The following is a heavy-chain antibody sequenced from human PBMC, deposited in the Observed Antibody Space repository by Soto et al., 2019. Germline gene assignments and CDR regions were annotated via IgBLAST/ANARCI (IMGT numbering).Heavy chain of an antibody. CDR1: GYTFTSYG. CDR3: ARSSQQLVIYYYGMDV. D-gene: IGHD6-13*01. V-gene: IGHV1-18*01. Sequence: ASVKVSCKASGYTFTSYGISWVRQAPGQGLEWMGWISAYNGNTNYAQKLQGRVTMTTDTSTSTAYMELRSLRSDDTAVYYCARSSQQLVIYYYGMDVWGQGTTVTVS. J-gene: IGHJ6*02. CDR2: ISAYNGNT.